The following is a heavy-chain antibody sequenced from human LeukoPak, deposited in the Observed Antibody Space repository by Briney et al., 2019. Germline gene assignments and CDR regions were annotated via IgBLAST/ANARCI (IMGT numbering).Heavy chain of an antibody. CDR1: GFTFSSYA. Sequence: GGSLRLSCAASGFTFSSYAMNWVRQAPGKGLEWLSSISSSSGYIYYADSVKGRFTISRDNAKNSLYLQMNSLRAEDTAVYYCARDHFSYDSSGYFTNWGQGTLVTVSS. CDR3: ARDHFSYDSSGYFTN. CDR2: ISSSSGYI. J-gene: IGHJ4*02. D-gene: IGHD3-22*01. V-gene: IGHV3-21*01.